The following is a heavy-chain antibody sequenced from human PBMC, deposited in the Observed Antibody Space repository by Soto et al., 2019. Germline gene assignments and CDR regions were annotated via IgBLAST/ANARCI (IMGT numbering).Heavy chain of an antibody. D-gene: IGHD3-9*01. J-gene: IGHJ5*02. Sequence: XATLSLTCSVSRASISSYYWTWIRQPPGGGLEWIGYMHHTQGTNDNPSLRGRVHMSIDTSMNQFSLRLTSVTAADTAVYYCARLPFVGYFDWLDPWGHGTLVTVSS. CDR1: RASISSYY. CDR3: ARLPFVGYFDWLDP. CDR2: MHHTQGT. V-gene: IGHV4-59*08.